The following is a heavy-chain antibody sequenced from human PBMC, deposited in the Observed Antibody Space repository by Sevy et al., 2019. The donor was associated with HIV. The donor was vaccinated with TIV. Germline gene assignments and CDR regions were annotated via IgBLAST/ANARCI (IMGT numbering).Heavy chain of an antibody. CDR1: GGSVSSGNYY. J-gene: IGHJ4*02. V-gene: IGHV4-31*11. Sequence: SETLSLTCAVSGGSVSSGNYYWSWIRQHPGKGLEWIGYISDSGGTYYYPSLKSQFTISVDTSKNQFSLKVISVTAADTAVYYCARGRLFEHLSAGSPYFDYWGQGTLVTVSS. CDR2: ISDSGGT. D-gene: IGHD3-3*02. CDR3: ARGRLFEHLSAGSPYFDY.